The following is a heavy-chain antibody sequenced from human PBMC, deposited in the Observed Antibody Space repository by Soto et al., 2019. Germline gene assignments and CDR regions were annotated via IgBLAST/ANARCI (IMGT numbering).Heavy chain of an antibody. Sequence: GASVKVSCKASGYTFTSYAMHWVRQAPGQRLEWMGWINAGNGNTKYSQKFQGRVTITRDTSASTAYMELSSLRSEDTAVYYCARDWGSGWYYYYYGTDVWGQGTTVTVSS. J-gene: IGHJ6*02. V-gene: IGHV1-3*01. CDR3: ARDWGSGWYYYYYGTDV. CDR1: GYTFTSYA. CDR2: INAGNGNT. D-gene: IGHD6-19*01.